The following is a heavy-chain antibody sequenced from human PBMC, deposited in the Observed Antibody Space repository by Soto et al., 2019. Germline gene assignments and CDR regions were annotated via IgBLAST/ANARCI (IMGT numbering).Heavy chain of an antibody. CDR1: GFTFSSYA. CDR2: ISGSGGST. J-gene: IGHJ4*02. D-gene: IGHD2-2*01. CDR3: AKHVGVGSTSCYDY. Sequence: GGSLRLSCAASGFTFSSYAMSWVRQAPGKGLEWVSAISGSGGSTYSADSVKGRFTISRDNSKNTLYLQMNSLRAEDTAVYYCAKHVGVGSTSCYDYWGQGTLVTVSS. V-gene: IGHV3-23*01.